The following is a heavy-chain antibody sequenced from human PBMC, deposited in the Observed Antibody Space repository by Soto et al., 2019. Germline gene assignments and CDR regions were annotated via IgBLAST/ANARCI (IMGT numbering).Heavy chain of an antibody. J-gene: IGHJ4*02. Sequence: QVQLLESGGGVVQPGRSLRLSCTASGFTFSSYGMHWVRQAPGKGLEWVGIIWYDGGNKYYADSVKGRFTISRDNSKNTLYLQMNSLTAEDTAVYYCARDKFLLSYWGQGTLVTVSS. CDR3: ARDKFLLSY. V-gene: IGHV3-33*01. CDR1: GFTFSSYG. D-gene: IGHD2-15*01. CDR2: IWYDGGNK.